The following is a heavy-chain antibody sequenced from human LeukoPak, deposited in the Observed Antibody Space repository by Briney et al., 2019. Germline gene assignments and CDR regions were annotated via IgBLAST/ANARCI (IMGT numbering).Heavy chain of an antibody. CDR2: IWYDGSNK. D-gene: IGHD4-17*01. J-gene: IGHJ4*02. Sequence: GGSLRLSCAASGFTFSSYGMHWDRQAPGKGLEWVAVIWYDGSNKYYADSVKGRFTISRDNSKNTLYLQMNSLRAEDTAVYYCARDMEYGDLYLFDYWGQGTLVTVSS. V-gene: IGHV3-33*01. CDR3: ARDMEYGDLYLFDY. CDR1: GFTFSSYG.